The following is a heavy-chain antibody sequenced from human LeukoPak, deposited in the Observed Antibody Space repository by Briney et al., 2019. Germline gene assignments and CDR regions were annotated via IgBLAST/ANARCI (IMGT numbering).Heavy chain of an antibody. D-gene: IGHD6-13*01. J-gene: IGHJ4*02. CDR2: IYYSGST. CDR3: ARKRAAAGVDY. V-gene: IGHV4-39*07. CDR1: GGSISIDNYY. Sequence: SGTLSLTCTVSGGSISIDNYYWSWIRQPPGKGLEWIGSIYYSGSTYYNPSLKSRVTISVDTSKNQFSLKLSSVTAADTAVYYCARKRAAAGVDYWGQGTLVTVSS.